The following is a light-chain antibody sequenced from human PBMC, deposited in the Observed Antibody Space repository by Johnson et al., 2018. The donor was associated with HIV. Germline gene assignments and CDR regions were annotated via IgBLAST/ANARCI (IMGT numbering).Light chain of an antibody. CDR2: ENN. J-gene: IGLJ1*01. CDR3: GTWDSSLNVYV. V-gene: IGLV1-51*02. Sequence: QSVLTQPPSVSAAPGQRVTISCSGSSSNIGNNYVSWYQQLPGTAPKLLIYENNKRPSGITDRFSASKSGTSATLGITGLQTGDEADYFCGTWDSSLNVYVFGTGTKVTVL. CDR1: SSNIGNNY.